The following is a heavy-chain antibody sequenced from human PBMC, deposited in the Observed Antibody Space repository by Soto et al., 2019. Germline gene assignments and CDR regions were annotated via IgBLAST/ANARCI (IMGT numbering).Heavy chain of an antibody. CDR3: ARGSRRWSTTPSERLNWLGP. CDR2: SSLSGTT. V-gene: IGHV4-34*01. Sequence: SETLSLTCAVSGGSLSDSLWTWIRQSPGKGLEWVGESSLSGTTNYNPSLKSRVTISLDTSKNQFSLKLTSVTAADTAVYYCARGSRRWSTTPSERLNWLGPWGQGTLVTVSS. CDR1: GGSLSDSL. D-gene: IGHD1-1*01. J-gene: IGHJ5*02.